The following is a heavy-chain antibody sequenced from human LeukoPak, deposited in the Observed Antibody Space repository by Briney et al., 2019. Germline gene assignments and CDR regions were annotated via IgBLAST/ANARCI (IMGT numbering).Heavy chain of an antibody. Sequence: SETLSLTCTVSGGSIRSSTYNWGWIRQPPGKGLEWIGSIYNSGSTFYNPSLKTRVTISIDTSKNQFSLKLSSVTAADTAIYYCASQPYYESSGYYFYWGQGTLVTVSS. V-gene: IGHV4-39*01. J-gene: IGHJ4*02. CDR1: GGSIRSSTYN. CDR3: ASQPYYESSGYYFY. D-gene: IGHD3-22*01. CDR2: IYNSGST.